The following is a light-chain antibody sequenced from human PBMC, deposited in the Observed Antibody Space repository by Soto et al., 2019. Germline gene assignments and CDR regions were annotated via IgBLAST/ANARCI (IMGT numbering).Light chain of an antibody. CDR1: SSDVGNYNL. V-gene: IGLV2-23*02. J-gene: IGLJ3*02. Sequence: QSVLTQPASVSGSPGQSITISCTGTSSDVGNYNLVSWYQHHPGTAPKLMVYEVTKRPSGVSSRFSGSKSGNTASLTISGLLAEDEADYYCFSAANRPSAVVFCGGTKLTVL. CDR2: EVT. CDR3: FSAANRPSAVV.